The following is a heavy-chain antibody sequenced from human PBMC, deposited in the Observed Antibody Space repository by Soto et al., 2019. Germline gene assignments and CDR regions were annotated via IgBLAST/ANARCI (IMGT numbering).Heavy chain of an antibody. J-gene: IGHJ6*02. V-gene: IGHV3-66*01. CDR3: ARDMVRAMDV. CDR1: GFNVCSNY. D-gene: IGHD3-10*01. CDR2: IYSGGST. Sequence: GGSLRLSCAASGFNVCSNYMSWVRQAPGKGLEWVSVIYSGGSTYYADSVKGRFTISRDNSKNTLYLQMNSLRAEDTAVYYCARDMVRAMDVWGQGTTVTVSS.